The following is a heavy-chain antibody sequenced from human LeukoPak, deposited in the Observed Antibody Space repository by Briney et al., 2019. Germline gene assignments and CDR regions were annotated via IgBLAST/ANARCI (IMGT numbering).Heavy chain of an antibody. CDR3: ARGRIAAAGTDFDY. D-gene: IGHD6-13*01. CDR2: TRNKANSYTT. CDR1: GFTFSDHY. Sequence: GGSLRLSCAASGFTFSDHYMDWVHQAPGKGLEWVGRTRNKANSYTTEYAASVKGRFTISRDDSKNSLYLQMNSLKTEDTAVYYCARGRIAAAGTDFDYWGQGTLVTVSS. V-gene: IGHV3-72*01. J-gene: IGHJ4*02.